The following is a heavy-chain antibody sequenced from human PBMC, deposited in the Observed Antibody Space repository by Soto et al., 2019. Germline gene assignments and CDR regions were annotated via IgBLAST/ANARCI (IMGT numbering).Heavy chain of an antibody. J-gene: IGHJ4*02. V-gene: IGHV3-30*18. CDR3: AKPLGLLRRAMAQGSDY. Sequence: QVQLVESGGGVVQPGRSLRLSCAASGFTFSSYGMNWVRQAPGKGLEWVAVVSYDEITKYYADSEKGRFTISRDNSKNTVYLQMNSLRPEDTAVYYCAKPLGLLRRAMAQGSDYWGQGTLVTVSS. D-gene: IGHD5-18*01. CDR1: GFTFSSYG. CDR2: VSYDEITK.